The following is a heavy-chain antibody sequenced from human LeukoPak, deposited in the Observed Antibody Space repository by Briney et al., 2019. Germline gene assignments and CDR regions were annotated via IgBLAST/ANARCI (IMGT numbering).Heavy chain of an antibody. CDR3: AKGGYSSGWRNYFDY. D-gene: IGHD6-19*01. V-gene: IGHV3-23*01. CDR2: ISATGGSA. Sequence: GGSLRLSCAASGFTFSSYGITWVRQAPGKGLEWVSTISATGGSAYYADSVKGRFTISRDNSKDTLYLQMNSLRAEDTAVYYCAKGGYSSGWRNYFDYWGQGTLVTVSS. J-gene: IGHJ4*02. CDR1: GFTFSSYG.